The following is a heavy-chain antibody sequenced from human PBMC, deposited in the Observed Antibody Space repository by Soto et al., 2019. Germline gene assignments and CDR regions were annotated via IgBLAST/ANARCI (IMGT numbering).Heavy chain of an antibody. CDR1: GFTFSSYA. J-gene: IGHJ4*02. Sequence: GGSLRLSCAASGFTFSSYAMSWVRQAPGKGLEWVSAISGSGGSTYYADSVKGRFTISRDNSKNTLYLQMNSLRAEDTAVYYCAKLTNVLRYFDWSPSPYWGQGTLVTVSS. CDR3: AKLTNVLRYFDWSPSPY. D-gene: IGHD3-9*01. CDR2: ISGSGGST. V-gene: IGHV3-23*01.